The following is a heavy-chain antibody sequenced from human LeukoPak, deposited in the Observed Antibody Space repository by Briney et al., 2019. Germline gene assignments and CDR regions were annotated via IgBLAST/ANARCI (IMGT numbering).Heavy chain of an antibody. CDR3: ARDSGCSGGSCYSGYYYMDV. J-gene: IGHJ6*03. V-gene: IGHV3-7*01. CDR2: IKQDGSEK. CDR1: GFTFSNYG. D-gene: IGHD2-15*01. Sequence: GGSLRLSCAASGFTFSNYGMNWVRQAPGKGLEWVANIKQDGSEKYYVDSVKGRFTISRDNAKNSLYLQMNSLRAEDTAVYYCARDSGCSGGSCYSGYYYMDVWGKGTTVTVSS.